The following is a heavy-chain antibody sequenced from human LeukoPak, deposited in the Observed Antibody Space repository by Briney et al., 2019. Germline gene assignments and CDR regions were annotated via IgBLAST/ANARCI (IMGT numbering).Heavy chain of an antibody. CDR1: GGSFSGYY. V-gene: IGHV4-34*01. CDR2: INHSGST. D-gene: IGHD6-19*01. J-gene: IGHJ4*02. CDR3: ARCSSGWYSKYYFDY. Sequence: SETLSLTCAVYGGSFSGYYWSWIRQPPGKGLEWIGEINHSGSTNYNPSLKSRVTISVDTSKNQFSLKLSSVTAAVTAVYYCARCSSGWYSKYYFDYWGQGTLVTVSS.